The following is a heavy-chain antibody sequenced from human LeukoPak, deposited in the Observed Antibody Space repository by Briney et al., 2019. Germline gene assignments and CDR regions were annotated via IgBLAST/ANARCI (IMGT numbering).Heavy chain of an antibody. Sequence: GGSLRLSCAASEFTFSNYEMKWVRQAPGKGLEWVAYISSSGNTKYYADSVRGRFTISRDNAKNSLYLQMNSLRAEDTAVYYCARDKDTSGYYYYYGMDVWGQGTTVTVSS. CDR1: EFTFSNYE. J-gene: IGHJ6*02. D-gene: IGHD6-25*01. CDR2: ISSSGNTK. V-gene: IGHV3-48*03. CDR3: ARDKDTSGYYYYYGMDV.